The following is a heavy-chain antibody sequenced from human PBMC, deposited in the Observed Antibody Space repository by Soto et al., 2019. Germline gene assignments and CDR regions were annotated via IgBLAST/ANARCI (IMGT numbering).Heavy chain of an antibody. Sequence: PGGSLRLCCAASGFSFSSYAMNWVRQAPGKGLEWVSVISGSGDSTYYADSVKGRFTISRDNSKNTLYLQMNSLRAEDTAVYYCAKCPRFLVPAAPYYYYGMDVWGQGTTVTVSS. CDR2: ISGSGDST. D-gene: IGHD2-2*01. V-gene: IGHV3-23*01. CDR1: GFSFSSYA. J-gene: IGHJ6*02. CDR3: AKCPRFLVPAAPYYYYGMDV.